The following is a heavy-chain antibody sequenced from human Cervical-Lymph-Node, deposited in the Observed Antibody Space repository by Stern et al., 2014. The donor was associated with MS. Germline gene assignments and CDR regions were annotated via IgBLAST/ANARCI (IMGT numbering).Heavy chain of an antibody. J-gene: IGHJ6*02. CDR3: ARSSGASGDALDV. CDR1: GFTFSTYW. CDR2: SNSGGSST. V-gene: IGHV3-74*02. Sequence: EVQLVESGGGLLQPGGSLRLSCGASGFTFSTYWMHWVRHGPGKGLVWVSRSNSGGSSTSYTDSVRGRFIISRDNAKNTVYLQMTSLRAEDTAVYYCARSSGASGDALDVWGQGTTVTVSS. D-gene: IGHD2-15*01.